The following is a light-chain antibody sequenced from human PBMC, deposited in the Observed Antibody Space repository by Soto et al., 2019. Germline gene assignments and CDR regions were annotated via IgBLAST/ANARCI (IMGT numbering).Light chain of an antibody. CDR3: QTWITGMV. J-gene: IGLJ3*02. CDR2: VNSDGSH. CDR1: SAYRTYA. V-gene: IGLV4-69*02. Sequence: QPVLTQSPSTSASLGASVKLTCTLNSAYRTYAITWHQQQPEKGPRYLMKVNSDGSHTKGDGVPDRFSGSGSGAERYLTISTLHSEDEADYYCQTWITGMVFGGGTQLTVL.